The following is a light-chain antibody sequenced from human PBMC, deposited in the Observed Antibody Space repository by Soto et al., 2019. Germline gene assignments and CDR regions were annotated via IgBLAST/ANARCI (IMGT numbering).Light chain of an antibody. J-gene: IGKJ5*01. V-gene: IGKV2D-29*01. CDR3: MQSIQLLIT. CDR2: EVS. CDR1: QSLLHSDGKTY. Sequence: DIVLTQTPLSLSVTPGQPASISCKSSQSLLHSDGKTYLYWYVQKPGQPPQLLMYEVSNRFSGVPVRFSGSGSGTDFTQEISRVEAEDDGIYYCMQSIQLLITFGQGTRLEIK.